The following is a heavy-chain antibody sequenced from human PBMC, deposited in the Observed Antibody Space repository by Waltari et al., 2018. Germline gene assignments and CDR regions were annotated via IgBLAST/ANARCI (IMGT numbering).Heavy chain of an antibody. V-gene: IGHV3-9*01. CDR2: VSWNSGNI. D-gene: IGHD3-22*01. CDR1: GFTFDDYA. CDR3: AKSHYYDSSGYPRDWYFDL. Sequence: EVQLVESGGGLVQPGRSLRLSCAASGFTFDDYAMHWVRQAPGKGLEWFSGVSWNSGNICYADSVKVRFTITRDNAKNSLYLQMNSLRAEDTALYYCAKSHYYDSSGYPRDWYFDLWGRGTLVTVSS. J-gene: IGHJ2*01.